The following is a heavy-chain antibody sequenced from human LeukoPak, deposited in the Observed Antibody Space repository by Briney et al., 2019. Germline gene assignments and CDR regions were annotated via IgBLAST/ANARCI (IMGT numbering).Heavy chain of an antibody. Sequence: SGPTLVNPTQTLTLTCTFSGFSLSTSGVGVGWIRQPPGKALEWLALIYRNDDKRYSPSLKSRLTITKDTSKNQVVLTMTNMDPVDTATYYCAHRPNSLVPYYDFWSGYENWFDPWGQGTLVTVSS. CDR1: GFSLSTSGVG. CDR3: AHRPNSLVPYYDFWSGYENWFDP. V-gene: IGHV2-5*01. J-gene: IGHJ5*02. D-gene: IGHD3-3*01. CDR2: IYRNDDK.